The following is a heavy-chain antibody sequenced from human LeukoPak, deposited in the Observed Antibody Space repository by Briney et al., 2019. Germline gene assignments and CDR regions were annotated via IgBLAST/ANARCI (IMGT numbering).Heavy chain of an antibody. Sequence: ASVTVSFTSSAYTFTIYGISWVRQAPGQGQEWMGWISAYNGNTNYAQKLQGRVTMTTDTPTSTAYMELRRLRSDDSAVYHCARDLSRITGTNWFDPWGQGTLVTVSS. CDR1: AYTFTIYG. V-gene: IGHV1-18*01. CDR3: ARDLSRITGTNWFDP. D-gene: IGHD1-20*01. J-gene: IGHJ5*02. CDR2: ISAYNGNT.